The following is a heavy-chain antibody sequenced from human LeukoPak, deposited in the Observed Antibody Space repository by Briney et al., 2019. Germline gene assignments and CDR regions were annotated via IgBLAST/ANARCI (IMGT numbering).Heavy chain of an antibody. CDR3: ARGRPHGNDY. CDR2: IASDGSST. D-gene: IGHD4-23*01. Sequence: GGSLRLSCAASGFTFSSYWMNWVRQAPGKGLVWVSRIASDGSSTTYADSVKGRFSISRDNAKNTLYLQMNSLRVENTAVYYCARGRPHGNDYWGQGTLVTVSS. V-gene: IGHV3-74*01. J-gene: IGHJ4*02. CDR1: GFTFSSYW.